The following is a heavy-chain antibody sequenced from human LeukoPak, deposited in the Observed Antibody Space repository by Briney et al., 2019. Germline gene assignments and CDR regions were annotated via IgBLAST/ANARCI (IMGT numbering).Heavy chain of an antibody. D-gene: IGHD6-6*01. CDR3: ARGRGRFEAARPV. Sequence: GRSLRLSCAASGFTFSSYSMNWVRQAPGKGLEWVSYISSSSSTIYYADSVKGRFTISRDNAKSSLYLQMNSLRAEDTAVYYCARGRGRFEAARPVWGQGTLVTVSS. CDR2: ISSSSSTI. J-gene: IGHJ4*02. CDR1: GFTFSSYS. V-gene: IGHV3-48*01.